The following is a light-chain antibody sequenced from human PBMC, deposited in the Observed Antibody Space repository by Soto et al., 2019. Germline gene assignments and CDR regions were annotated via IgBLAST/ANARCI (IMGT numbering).Light chain of an antibody. Sequence: EIVLTQTPGTLSLSPGERATLSCRASQTTNSASLAWYQQKPGQAPSLIIYAASNRATGIPDRFSGSGSGTDFTLTISRLEPADSGVYFCHQFDGSSWTFGPGTKVEIK. J-gene: IGKJ1*01. CDR3: HQFDGSSWT. CDR2: AAS. CDR1: QTTNSAS. V-gene: IGKV3-20*01.